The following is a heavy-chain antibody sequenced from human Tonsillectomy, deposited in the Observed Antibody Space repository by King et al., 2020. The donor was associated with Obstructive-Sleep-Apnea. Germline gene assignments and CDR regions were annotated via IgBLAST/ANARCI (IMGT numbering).Heavy chain of an antibody. CDR3: AKDFSGRSSAYDY. D-gene: IGHD3-22*01. V-gene: IGHV3-9*01. CDR1: GFTFDDYA. Sequence: VQLVESGGGLVQPGRSLRLSCAASGFTFDDYAMHWVRQAPGKGLEWVSGISWNSGSIGYADSVKGRFTISRDNAKNSMYLQMNSLRAEDTALYYCAKDFSGRSSAYDYWGQGTLGTVSS. CDR2: ISWNSGSI. J-gene: IGHJ4*02.